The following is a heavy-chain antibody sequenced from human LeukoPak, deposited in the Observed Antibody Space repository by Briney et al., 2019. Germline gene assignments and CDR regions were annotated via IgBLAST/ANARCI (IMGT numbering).Heavy chain of an antibody. D-gene: IGHD3-22*01. CDR3: ARDDTYFYDSSGYYYGVY. Sequence: PSETLSLTCTVSGDSISSSSYYWGWIRQPPGKGLEWIGTIYYSGSTYYNPSLKNRVTISVDTSKNQFSLKLSSVTAADTAVYYCARDDTYFYDSSGYYYGVYWGQGTLVTVSS. J-gene: IGHJ4*02. V-gene: IGHV4-39*07. CDR2: IYYSGST. CDR1: GDSISSSSYY.